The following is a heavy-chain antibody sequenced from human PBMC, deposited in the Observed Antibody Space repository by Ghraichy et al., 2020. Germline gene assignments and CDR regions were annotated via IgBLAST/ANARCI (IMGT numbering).Heavy chain of an antibody. J-gene: IGHJ1*01. V-gene: IGHV3-53*01. CDR1: GFTVSTHY. CDR3: AKGHYGDTKQ. D-gene: IGHD4-17*01. CDR2: LYADGST. Sequence: GGSLRLSCAASGFTVSTHYMRWVRQAPGKGLEWVSVLYADGSTFYADSVEGRFTVSRDNSANTVFLQMNRLRLEDTAIYYCAKGHYGDTKQWGQGTRVTVSS.